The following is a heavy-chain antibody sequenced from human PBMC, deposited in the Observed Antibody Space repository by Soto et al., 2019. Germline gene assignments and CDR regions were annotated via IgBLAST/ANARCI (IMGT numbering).Heavy chain of an antibody. J-gene: IGHJ4*02. CDR3: AKEPSYDFWSGLYYFDY. Sequence: GGSLRLSCAASGFTFSSYAMSWVRQAPGKGLEWVSAISGSGGSTYYADSVKGRFTISRDNSKNTLYLQMNSLRAEDTAVYYCAKEPSYDFWSGLYYFDYWGQGTLVTVSS. D-gene: IGHD3-3*01. CDR1: GFTFSSYA. CDR2: ISGSGGST. V-gene: IGHV3-23*01.